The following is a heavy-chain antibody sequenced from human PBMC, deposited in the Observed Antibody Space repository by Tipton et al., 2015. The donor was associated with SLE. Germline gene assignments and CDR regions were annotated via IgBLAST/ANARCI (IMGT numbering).Heavy chain of an antibody. J-gene: IGHJ3*02. CDR1: GFAFYYYS. Sequence: SLRLSCAASGFAFYYYSMHWVRQRPGGGLEWVSLINRHGDTMFYADSVRGRFTISRDNSRNSIYLQMDSLTSGDTALYYCAKEQGGTKWVTFDMWGRGTMVTVSS. D-gene: IGHD1-1*01. CDR2: INRHGDTM. CDR3: AKEQGGTKWVTFDM. V-gene: IGHV3-43*01.